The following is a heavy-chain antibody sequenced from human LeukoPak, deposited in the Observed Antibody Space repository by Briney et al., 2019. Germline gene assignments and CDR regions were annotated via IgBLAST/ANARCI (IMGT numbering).Heavy chain of an antibody. CDR1: GFIFDDYG. CDR2: INWNGGSK. CDR3: ARGGLRYSDTGWFDP. D-gene: IGHD3-9*01. V-gene: IGHV3-20*04. Sequence: GALRFSWAASGFIFDDYGMNWVRQAPRKGLEWGWVINWNGGSKGYADFVGGRFTIPGDSASTSLFLQMNSLRAQDTAVYYCARGGLRYSDTGWFDPWGQGTLVTVSS. J-gene: IGHJ5*02.